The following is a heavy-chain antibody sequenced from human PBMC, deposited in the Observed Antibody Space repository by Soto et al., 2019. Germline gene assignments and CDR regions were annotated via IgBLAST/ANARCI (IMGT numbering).Heavy chain of an antibody. CDR2: IYWDDDT. CDR3: APAFGGTSWPNDAFDV. D-gene: IGHD3-16*01. CDR1: GFSFSADGVG. J-gene: IGHJ3*01. Sequence: KESGPTLVTPTQTLTLACIFSGFSFSADGVGVGWIRQPPGKTLEWLALIYWDDDTRYRPSLKSRLTITKDSSKNQVVLTMTNMDPLDTATYYCAPAFGGTSWPNDAFDVWGQGTVVTVSS. V-gene: IGHV2-5*02.